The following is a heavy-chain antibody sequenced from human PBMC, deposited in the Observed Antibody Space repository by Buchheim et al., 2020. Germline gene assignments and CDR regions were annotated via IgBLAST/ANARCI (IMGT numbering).Heavy chain of an antibody. CDR1: GFTFSSYS. D-gene: IGHD1-26*01. V-gene: IGHV3-21*01. CDR3: ARDGSKRLGATSFSFDY. Sequence: EVQLVESGGGLVKPGGSLRLSCAASGFTFSSYSMNWVRQAPGKGLEWVSSISSSSSYIYYADSVKGRFTISRDHAKNSLYLQMNSLRAEDTAVYYCARDGSKRLGATSFSFDYWGQGTL. CDR2: ISSSSSYI. J-gene: IGHJ4*02.